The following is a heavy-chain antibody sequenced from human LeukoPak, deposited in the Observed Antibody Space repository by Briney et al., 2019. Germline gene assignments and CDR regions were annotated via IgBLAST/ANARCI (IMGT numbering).Heavy chain of an antibody. Sequence: PGGALRLSCAASGFTVSSNYMSWVRQAPGKGLEWVSVIYSGGSTYYADSVKGRFTISRDNSKNTLYLQMNSLRAEDTAVYYCATRYCSGGSCYSRDAFDNWGQGTMVTVSS. J-gene: IGHJ3*02. CDR1: GFTVSSNY. D-gene: IGHD2-15*01. V-gene: IGHV3-53*01. CDR3: ATRYCSGGSCYSRDAFDN. CDR2: IYSGGST.